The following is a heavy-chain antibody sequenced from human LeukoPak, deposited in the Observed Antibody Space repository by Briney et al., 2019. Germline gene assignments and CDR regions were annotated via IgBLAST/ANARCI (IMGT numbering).Heavy chain of an antibody. V-gene: IGHV3-64D*06. Sequence: GGSLRLSCSVSGFTVSTYVMHWVRQAPGKGLEYVSAISSNGDNTYYADSVKGRFTISRDNSKNTLYLQMSSLRADDTAVYYCVRGTGYWGQGTLVTVSS. CDR2: ISSNGDNT. CDR1: GFTVSTYV. CDR3: VRGTGY. J-gene: IGHJ4*02.